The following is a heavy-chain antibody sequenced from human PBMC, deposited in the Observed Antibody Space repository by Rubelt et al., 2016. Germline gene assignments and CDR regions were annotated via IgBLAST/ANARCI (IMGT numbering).Heavy chain of an antibody. CDR3: AREGLTSGDAFDI. D-gene: IGHD6-19*01. Sequence: EVQLVESGGGLVQPGGSLRLSCAASGFTVSSSYMSWVRQAPGKGLEWVSIIYAGGNTDYADSVKGRFTMSRDNSKNTLYLQMNNRRAEDTAVYYCAREGLTSGDAFDIWGQGTMVTVSS. CDR2: IYAGGNT. J-gene: IGHJ3*02. V-gene: IGHV3-66*01. CDR1: GFTVSSSY.